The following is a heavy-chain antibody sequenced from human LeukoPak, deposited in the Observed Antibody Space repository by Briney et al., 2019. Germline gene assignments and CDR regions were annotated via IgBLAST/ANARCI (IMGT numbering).Heavy chain of an antibody. V-gene: IGHV4-34*01. CDR2: INHSGST. D-gene: IGHD6-13*01. Sequence: SETLSLTCAVYGGSFSGYYWSWIRQPPGKGLEWIGEINHSGSTNYNPSLKSRVTMSVDTSKNQFSLKLSSVTAADTAVYYCARHAGGISATGTRPFDYWGQGTLVTVS. CDR3: ARHAGGISATGTRPFDY. CDR1: GGSFSGYY. J-gene: IGHJ4*02.